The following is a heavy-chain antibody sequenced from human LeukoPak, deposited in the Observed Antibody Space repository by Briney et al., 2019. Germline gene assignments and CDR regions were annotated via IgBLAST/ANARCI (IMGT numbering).Heavy chain of an antibody. CDR2: IYYSGST. V-gene: IGHV4-31*03. CDR3: ARAASYYDILTGYPTNYYFDY. J-gene: IGHJ4*02. D-gene: IGHD3-9*01. CDR1: GGSISSGGYY. Sequence: SETLSLTCTVSGGSISSGGYYWSWIRQHPGKGLEWIGYIYYSGSTYYNPSLKSRVTISVDTSKNQFSLKLSSVTAADTAVYYCARAASYYDILTGYPTNYYFDYWGQGTLVTVSS.